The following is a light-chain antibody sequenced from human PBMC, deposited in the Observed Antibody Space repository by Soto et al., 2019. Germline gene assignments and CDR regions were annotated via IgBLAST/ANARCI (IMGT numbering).Light chain of an antibody. Sequence: QSVLTQPPSVSGAPGQRVTISCTGSSSNIGAGYDVHWYQHLPGTAPKLLIYGDNNRPSGVPDRFSGSKSGTSASLAITGIQAEDEADYYCQSYDSSLSGYVFGTGTKLTVL. CDR2: GDN. CDR1: SSNIGAGYD. J-gene: IGLJ1*01. CDR3: QSYDSSLSGYV. V-gene: IGLV1-40*01.